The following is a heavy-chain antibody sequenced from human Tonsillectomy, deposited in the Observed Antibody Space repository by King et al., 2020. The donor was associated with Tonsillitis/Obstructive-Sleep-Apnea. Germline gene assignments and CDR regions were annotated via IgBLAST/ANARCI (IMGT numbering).Heavy chain of an antibody. CDR1: NGSISSAGYY. Sequence: QLQESGPGLVKPSQTLSLTCTVSNGSISSAGYYWSWIRQHPGKGLEWIGYISYSGNAYYNPSLKSRVIISVDTSKNQFSLNLSSVTAADTAVYYCAGTTPPYYYYYMDVWGTGTTVAVSS. CDR2: ISYSGNA. V-gene: IGHV4-31*03. J-gene: IGHJ6*03. CDR3: AGTTPPYYYYYMDV. D-gene: IGHD1-1*01.